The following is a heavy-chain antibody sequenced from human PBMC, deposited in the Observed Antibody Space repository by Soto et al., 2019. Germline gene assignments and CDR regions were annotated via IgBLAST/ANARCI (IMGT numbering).Heavy chain of an antibody. Sequence: SETLSLTCTVSGGSISSSSYYWGWIRQPPGKGLEWIGSIYYSGSTYYNPSLKSRVTISVDTSKNQFSLKLSSVTAADTAVYYCAAVSSSPDPRYYYGMDVWGQGTTVTVSS. J-gene: IGHJ6*02. CDR2: IYYSGST. CDR1: GGSISSSSYY. D-gene: IGHD6-6*01. CDR3: AAVSSSPDPRYYYGMDV. V-gene: IGHV4-39*01.